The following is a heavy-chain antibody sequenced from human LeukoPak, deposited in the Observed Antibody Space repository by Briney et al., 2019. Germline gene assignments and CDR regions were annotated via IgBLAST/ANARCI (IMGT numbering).Heavy chain of an antibody. CDR2: INQDGSEK. D-gene: IGHD3-3*01. CDR3: ATVLSVLRFLRWSNYFDY. V-gene: IGHV3-7*01. Sequence: SGGSLRLSCAASGFTFGSYWMSWVRQAPGKGLEWVANINQDGSEKYYVDSVKGRFTISRDNAKNSLYLQMNSLRAEDTAVYYCATVLSVLRFLRWSNYFDYWGQGTLVTVSS. J-gene: IGHJ4*02. CDR1: GFTFGSYW.